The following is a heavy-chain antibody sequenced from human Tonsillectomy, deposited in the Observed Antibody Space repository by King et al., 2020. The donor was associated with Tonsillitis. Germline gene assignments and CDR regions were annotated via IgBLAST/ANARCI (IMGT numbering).Heavy chain of an antibody. Sequence: VQLVESGGGVVQPGRSLRLSCAASGFTFSSSAVHWVRQAPGKGLEWVTVISSNGNAQFYADFVKGRFTISRDNSKNTLYLQMNSLSAEDTAGYYCVKDGGSVWTDLDYWGQGTLVTVSS. CDR3: VKDGGSVWTDLDY. V-gene: IGHV3-30*01. CDR1: GFTFSSSA. CDR2: ISSNGNAQ. J-gene: IGHJ4*02. D-gene: IGHD6-19*01.